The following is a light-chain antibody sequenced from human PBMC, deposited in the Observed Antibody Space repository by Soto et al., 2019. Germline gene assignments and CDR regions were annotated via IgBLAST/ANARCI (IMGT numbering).Light chain of an antibody. Sequence: EIVLTQSPGTLSLSPGERATLACRASQSVSRRYFGWYQQKPGQAPRLLIYGVSTRATGIPDRFSGSGSGTDFTLTISRLEPDDFAVYYCQQYGAFWTFGQGTKVDIK. V-gene: IGKV3-20*01. CDR1: QSVSRRY. CDR2: GVS. J-gene: IGKJ1*01. CDR3: QQYGAFWT.